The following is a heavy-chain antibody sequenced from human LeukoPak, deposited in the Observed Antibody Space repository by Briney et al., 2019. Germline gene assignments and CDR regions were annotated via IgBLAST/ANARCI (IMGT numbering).Heavy chain of an antibody. Sequence: SETLSLTCTVSGGPFNNFYWSWLRQSAGKGLEWIGRIYTTGSTNHNPSLKSRVTMSVDTSKNQFSLRLSSVTAADTAVYYCARGYSSGWYYVDAWGTGTTVTVSS. CDR2: IYTTGST. CDR3: ARGYSSGWYYVDA. J-gene: IGHJ6*03. V-gene: IGHV4-4*07. D-gene: IGHD6-19*01. CDR1: GGPFNNFY.